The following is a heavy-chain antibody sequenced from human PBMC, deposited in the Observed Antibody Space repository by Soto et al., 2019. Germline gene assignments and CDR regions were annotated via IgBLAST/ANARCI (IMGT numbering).Heavy chain of an antibody. Sequence: QVQLVQSGAEVKKPGSSVKVSCKASGGTFSSYAISWVRQAPGQGLEWMGGIIPIFGTANYAQKFQGRVTITADESTSTAYMELSRLRSEDTAVYYCARRSSGSIAAPTKRYYYGMDVWGQGTTVTVSS. CDR3: ARRSSGSIAAPTKRYYYGMDV. J-gene: IGHJ6*02. CDR1: GGTFSSYA. CDR2: IIPIFGTA. V-gene: IGHV1-69*01. D-gene: IGHD6-6*01.